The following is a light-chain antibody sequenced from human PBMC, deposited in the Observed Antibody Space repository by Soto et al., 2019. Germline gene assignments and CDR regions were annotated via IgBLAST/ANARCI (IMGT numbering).Light chain of an antibody. V-gene: IGKV3-15*01. Sequence: IVLTQSPDTLSLSPGERATLSCRASQSVSSNYLAWCQQKPGQAPRLLIYGASTRATGIPARFSGSGSGTEFTLTISSLQSEDFAVYYCQQYKNWPPITFGQGTRLEIK. CDR3: QQYKNWPPIT. J-gene: IGKJ5*01. CDR2: GAS. CDR1: QSVSSN.